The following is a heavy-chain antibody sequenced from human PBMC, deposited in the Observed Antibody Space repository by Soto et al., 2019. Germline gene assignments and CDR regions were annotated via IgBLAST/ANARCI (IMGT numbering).Heavy chain of an antibody. CDR3: ARDRGGNPDY. J-gene: IGHJ4*02. CDR2: IYYSGST. D-gene: IGHD2-15*01. Sequence: PSETLSLTCTVYGGSISSGGYYWSWIRQHPGKGLEWIGYIYYSGSTYYNPSLKSRVTISVDTSKNQFSLKLSSVTAADTAVYYCARDRGGNPDYWGQGTLVTVSS. V-gene: IGHV4-31*02. CDR1: GGSISSGGYY.